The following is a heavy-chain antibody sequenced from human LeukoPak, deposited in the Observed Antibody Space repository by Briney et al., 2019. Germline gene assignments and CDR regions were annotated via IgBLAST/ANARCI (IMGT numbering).Heavy chain of an antibody. CDR1: GFTFSSYG. V-gene: IGHV3-30*02. CDR2: IRYDGSNK. D-gene: IGHD2-2*01. CDR3: AKVLYCSSTSCFIFDY. Sequence: GGSLRLSCAASGFTFSSYGMHWVRQAPGKGLEWVAFIRYDGSNKYYADSVKGRFTISRDNSKNTLYLQMNSLRAEDTAVYYWAKVLYCSSTSCFIFDYWGQGTLVTVSS. J-gene: IGHJ4*02.